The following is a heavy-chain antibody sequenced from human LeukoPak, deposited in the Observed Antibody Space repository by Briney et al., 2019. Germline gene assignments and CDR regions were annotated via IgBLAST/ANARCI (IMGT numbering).Heavy chain of an antibody. J-gene: IGHJ4*02. Sequence: GGSLRLSCAASGFTFNKYGIHWVRQAPGKGLEWVAVISNDGRGKYYADSVKGRFTISRDNSKNTLYLQMESLRAEDTAVYYCASPSVDFWSAYQRDDWGQGTLVTVSS. CDR3: ASPSVDFWSAYQRDD. CDR1: GFTFNKYG. D-gene: IGHD3-3*01. CDR2: ISNDGRGK. V-gene: IGHV3-30*03.